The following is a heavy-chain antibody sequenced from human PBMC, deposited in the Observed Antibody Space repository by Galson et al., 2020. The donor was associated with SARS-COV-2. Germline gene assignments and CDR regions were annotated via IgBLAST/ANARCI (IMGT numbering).Heavy chain of an antibody. CDR3: AKASTMIGPFDY. J-gene: IGHJ4*02. Sequence: QAGGSLRLSCAASGFTFSSYGMHWVRQAPGKGLEWVAVIWYDGSNKYYADSVKGRFTISRDNSKNTLYLQMNSLRAEDTAVYYCAKASTMIGPFDYWGQGTLVTVSS. V-gene: IGHV3-33*06. D-gene: IGHD3-22*01. CDR1: GFTFSSYG. CDR2: IWYDGSNK.